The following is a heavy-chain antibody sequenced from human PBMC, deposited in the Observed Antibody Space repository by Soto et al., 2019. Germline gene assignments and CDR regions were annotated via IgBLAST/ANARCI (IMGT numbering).Heavy chain of an antibody. CDR1: GFTFSSYG. D-gene: IGHD6-13*01. CDR3: ANHLYSSRPDVYIMDV. Sequence: GGSLRLSCAASGFTFSSYGMHWVRQAPGKGLEWVAVISYDGSNKYYADSVKGRFTISRDNSKNTLYLQMNSLRAEDTAVYYCANHLYSSRPDVYIMDVWGQGPTVTVSS. V-gene: IGHV3-30*18. J-gene: IGHJ6*02. CDR2: ISYDGSNK.